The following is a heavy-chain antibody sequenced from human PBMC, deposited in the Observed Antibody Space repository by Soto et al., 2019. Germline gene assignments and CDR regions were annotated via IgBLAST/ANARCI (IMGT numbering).Heavy chain of an antibody. V-gene: IGHV3-30-3*01. J-gene: IGHJ4*02. CDR3: ARDHGDYIDY. CDR1: GFIFSDYT. CDR2: ISYDGSNK. D-gene: IGHD4-17*01. Sequence: QVQLGESGGGVVQPGRSLRLFCAASGFIFSDYTMHWARQAPGKGLEWVAVISYDGSNKYYADSVKGRFTISRDNSENTLYLQMNSLRAEDTAVYYCARDHGDYIDYWGQGTLVTVSS.